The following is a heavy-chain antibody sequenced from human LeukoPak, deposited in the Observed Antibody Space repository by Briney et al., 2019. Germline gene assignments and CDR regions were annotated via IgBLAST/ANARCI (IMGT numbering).Heavy chain of an antibody. J-gene: IGHJ4*02. CDR2: IKQDGSEK. CDR3: ARFPSAPYGDYFDY. V-gene: IGHV3-7*01. D-gene: IGHD4-17*01. Sequence: GGSLRLSCAASGFTFSSYWMSWVRQAPGKGLEWVANIKQDGSEKYYVDSVKGRFTISRDNAENSLYLQMNSLRAEDTAVYYCARFPSAPYGDYFDYWGQGTLVTVSS. CDR1: GFTFSSYW.